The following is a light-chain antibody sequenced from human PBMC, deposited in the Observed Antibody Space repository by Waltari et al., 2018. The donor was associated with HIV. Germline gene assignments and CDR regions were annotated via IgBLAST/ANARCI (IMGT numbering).Light chain of an antibody. CDR1: QSVLYSSNNKNY. J-gene: IGKJ1*01. CDR3: QQYYSTPQT. CDR2: WAS. V-gene: IGKV4-1*01. Sequence: DIVMTQSPDSLAVSLGERATINCKSSQSVLYSSNNKNYLAWYQQKPGQPPKLLIYWASTRESGVPDRFSGSGSGTDFTITISSLQDEDVAVYYCQQYYSTPQTFGQGTKVEIK.